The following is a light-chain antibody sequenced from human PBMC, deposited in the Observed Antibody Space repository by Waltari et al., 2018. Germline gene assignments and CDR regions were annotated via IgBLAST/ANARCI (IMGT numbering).Light chain of an antibody. J-gene: IGKJ5*01. CDR3: QQYCTIPIT. V-gene: IGKV4-1*01. Sequence: DIVMTQSPDSLAVSLGERAPITCKSSQSVLYSSNSKDYLAWSQQKPGQPPKLLIYWASTRESGVPDRFSGSGSGTDFTLTISSLQAEDVAVYYCQQYCTIPITFGQGTRLEIK. CDR2: WAS. CDR1: QSVLYSSNSKDY.